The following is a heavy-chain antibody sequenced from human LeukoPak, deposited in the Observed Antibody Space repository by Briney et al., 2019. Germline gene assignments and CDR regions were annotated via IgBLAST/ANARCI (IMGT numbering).Heavy chain of an antibody. Sequence: GGSLRLSCAASGFTFSSYWMSWVRQAPGKGLEWVANIKQDGSEKYYVDSVKGRFTISRDNAKNSLYLQMNSLRAEDTAVYYCARTGGYSYGPDALDIWGQGTMVTVSS. D-gene: IGHD5-18*01. CDR2: IKQDGSEK. J-gene: IGHJ3*02. CDR3: ARTGGYSYGPDALDI. CDR1: GFTFSSYW. V-gene: IGHV3-7*01.